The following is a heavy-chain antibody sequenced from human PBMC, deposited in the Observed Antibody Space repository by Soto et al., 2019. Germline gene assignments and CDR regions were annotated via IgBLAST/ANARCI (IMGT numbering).Heavy chain of an antibody. CDR2: IYPGDSDT. D-gene: IGHD3-3*01. J-gene: IGHJ4*02. Sequence: PGEYLKISCKGSGYSFTSYWIGWVRQMPGKGLEWMGIIYPGDSDTRYSPSFQGQVTISADKSISTAYLQWSSLKASDTAMYYCARMTSYDFWSGYRSAYYFDYWGQGTLVTVSS. CDR1: GYSFTSYW. V-gene: IGHV5-51*01. CDR3: ARMTSYDFWSGYRSAYYFDY.